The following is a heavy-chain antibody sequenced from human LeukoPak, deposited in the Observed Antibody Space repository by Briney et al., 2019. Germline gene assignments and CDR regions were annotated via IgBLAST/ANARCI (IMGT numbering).Heavy chain of an antibody. J-gene: IGHJ3*02. V-gene: IGHV1-18*01. CDR2: ISAYNGNT. Sequence: GASVKVSCKASGYTFTSYGISWVRQAPGQGLEWMGWISAYNGNTNYAQKLQGRVTMTTDTSSSTAYMELRSLRSDDTAVYYCARGAAYCSSTSCYKMRGAFDIWGQGTMVTVSS. D-gene: IGHD2-2*02. CDR1: GYTFTSYG. CDR3: ARGAAYCSSTSCYKMRGAFDI.